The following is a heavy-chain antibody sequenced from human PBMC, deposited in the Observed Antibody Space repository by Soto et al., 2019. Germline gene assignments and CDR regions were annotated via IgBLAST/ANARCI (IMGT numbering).Heavy chain of an antibody. CDR2: LQTDGSHP. D-gene: IGHD2-21*02. CDR1: GFTFDYYW. Sequence: GGSLRLSXVASGFTFDYYWMHWVHQAPGEGLMWVSRLQTDGSHPAYADSVKGRFTISRDNAKNTLYLQMNNLRAEDTAVYYCARGGDPDYWGQGTLVTVSS. J-gene: IGHJ4*02. CDR3: ARGGDPDY. V-gene: IGHV3-74*01.